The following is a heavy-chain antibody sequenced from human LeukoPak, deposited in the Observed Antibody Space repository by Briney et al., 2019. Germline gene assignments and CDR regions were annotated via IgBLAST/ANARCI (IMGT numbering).Heavy chain of an antibody. J-gene: IGHJ4*02. CDR3: ARLLSGSYYKGDY. D-gene: IGHD1-26*01. V-gene: IGHV5-51*01. CDR1: GYIFTIYW. CDR2: IYPGDSDT. Sequence: GESLQISCQGSGYIFTIYWIGWVRQLPGKGLEWMGIIYPGDSDTRYSPSFQGQVTISADKSISTAYLQWSSLKASDTAMYYCARLLSGSYYKGDYWGQGTLVTVSS.